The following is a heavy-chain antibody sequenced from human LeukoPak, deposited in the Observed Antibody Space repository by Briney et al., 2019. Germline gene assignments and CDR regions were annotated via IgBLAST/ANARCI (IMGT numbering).Heavy chain of an antibody. Sequence: SETLSLTCAVYGGSFSGYYWTWIRQPPGKGLEWIGEIHYSGRINYNPTLKSRVTISADTSNNHFSLKMNSVTAADTAVYYCSRGTDAYKCGNSWGQGTLVTVSS. D-gene: IGHD5-24*01. J-gene: IGHJ4*02. V-gene: IGHV4-34*01. CDR1: GGSFSGYY. CDR2: IHYSGRI. CDR3: SRGTDAYKCGNS.